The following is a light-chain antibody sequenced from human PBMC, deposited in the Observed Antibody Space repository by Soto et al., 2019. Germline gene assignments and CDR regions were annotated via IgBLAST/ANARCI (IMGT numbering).Light chain of an antibody. J-gene: IGLJ2*01. CDR2: DVD. Sequence: QSALTQPASVSGSPGQSITISCTGTSGDIGSYSYVSWYQQHPGKAPKLIIYDVDNLPSGGSNRFSGSQSGNTASLTIYGLQAEDEADYYCSSYTAISTLVAFGGGTKLTVL. V-gene: IGLV2-14*03. CDR1: SGDIGSYSY. CDR3: SSYTAISTLVA.